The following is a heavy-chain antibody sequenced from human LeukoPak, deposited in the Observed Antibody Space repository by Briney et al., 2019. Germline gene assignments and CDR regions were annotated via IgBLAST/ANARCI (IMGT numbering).Heavy chain of an antibody. V-gene: IGHV4-30-4*07. D-gene: IGHD2-15*01. CDR1: GGSISSGGYS. J-gene: IGHJ5*02. Sequence: SETLSLTCAVSGGSISSGGYSWSWIRQPPGKGLEWIGYIYYSGSTYYNPSLKSRITMSVDTSKNQFSLKLSSLTAADTAVYYCARAPLDCTGGTCYSSGWFDPWGQGTLVTVSS. CDR3: ARAPLDCTGGTCYSSGWFDP. CDR2: IYYSGST.